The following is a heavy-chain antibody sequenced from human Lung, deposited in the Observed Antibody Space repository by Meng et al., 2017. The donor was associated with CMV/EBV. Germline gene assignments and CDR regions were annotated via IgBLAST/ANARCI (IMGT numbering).Heavy chain of an antibody. CDR3: STLTTVPTIGGPFDY. J-gene: IGHJ4*02. Sequence: GGSLRLXCAASGFTFSSYGMHWVRQAQGKGLEWVGRIKRITDGGTTDYAAPVKGRFTISRDDSLNTLYLKMNSLKTEDTAVYYCSTLTTVPTIGGPFDYWGQGTXVTVSS. V-gene: IGHV3-15*01. D-gene: IGHD4-11*01. CDR1: GFTFSSYG. CDR2: IKRITDGGTT.